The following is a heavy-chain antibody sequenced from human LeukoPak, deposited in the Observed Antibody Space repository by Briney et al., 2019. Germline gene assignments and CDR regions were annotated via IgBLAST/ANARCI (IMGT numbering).Heavy chain of an antibody. D-gene: IGHD1-14*01. J-gene: IGHJ5*02. CDR1: GYTFTTYY. CDR3: AKETPNTGWFDP. CDR2: INPSGDGT. Sequence: ASVKVSCKASGYTFTTYYVHLVRQAPGQGLEWMGVINPSGDGTNYPQRFQGSVTLTRDTSTSTVYMELSSLRSEDTAIYYCAKETPNTGWFDPWGQGTLVTVSS. V-gene: IGHV1-46*01.